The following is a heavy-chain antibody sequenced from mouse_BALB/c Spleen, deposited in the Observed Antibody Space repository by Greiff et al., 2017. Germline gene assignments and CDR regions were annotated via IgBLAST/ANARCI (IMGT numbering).Heavy chain of an antibody. J-gene: IGHJ4*01. D-gene: IGHD1-1*01. CDR2: IDPENGNT. CDR1: GFNIKDYY. CDR3: ARRYYGEGYAMDY. V-gene: IGHV14-1*02. Sequence: DVQLQQSGAELVRPGALVKLSCKASGFNIKDYYMHWVKQRPEQGLEWIGWIDPENGNTIYDPKFQGKASITADTSSNTAYLQLSSLTSEDTAVYYCARRYYGEGYAMDYWGQGTSVTVSS.